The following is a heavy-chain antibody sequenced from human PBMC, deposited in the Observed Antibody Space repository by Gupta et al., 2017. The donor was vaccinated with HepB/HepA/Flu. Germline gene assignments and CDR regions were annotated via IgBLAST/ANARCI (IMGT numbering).Heavy chain of an antibody. CDR1: GLTFSSYG. CDR3: AKDREGRFDP. CDR2: ISYDGSNK. Sequence: VRPGRSLRLSCAASGLTFSSYGMHWVRQAPGKGLEWVAVISYDGSNKYYADSVKGRFTISRDNSKNTLYLQMNSLRAEDTAVYYCAKDREGRFDPWGQGTLVTVSS. J-gene: IGHJ5*02. D-gene: IGHD5-24*01. V-gene: IGHV3-30*18.